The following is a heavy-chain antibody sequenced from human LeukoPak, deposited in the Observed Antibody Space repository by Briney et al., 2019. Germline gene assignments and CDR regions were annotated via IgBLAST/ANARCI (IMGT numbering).Heavy chain of an antibody. CDR3: ARGGYCSGGSCRNFYY. J-gene: IGHJ4*02. Sequence: SETLSLTCAVYGGSFSGYYWSWIRQPPGKGLEWIGEINHSGSTNYNPSLKSRVTISVDTSKNQFSLKLSSVTAADTAVYYCARGGYCSGGSCRNFYYRGQGTLVTVSS. D-gene: IGHD2-15*01. V-gene: IGHV4-34*01. CDR2: INHSGST. CDR1: GGSFSGYY.